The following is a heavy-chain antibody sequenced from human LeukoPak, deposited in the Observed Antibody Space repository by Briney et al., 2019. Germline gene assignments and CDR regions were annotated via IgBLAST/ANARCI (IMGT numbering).Heavy chain of an antibody. CDR3: ARDLSGYFDY. V-gene: IGHV3-33*01. CDR1: GFTFSSYG. CDR2: IWYDGSNK. Sequence: GGSPRLSCAASGFTFSSYGMHWVRQAPGKGLEWVAVIWYDGSNKYYADSVKGRFTISGDNSKNTLYLQMNSLRAEDTAVYYCARDLSGYFDYWGQGTLVSVSS. D-gene: IGHD2/OR15-2a*01. J-gene: IGHJ4*02.